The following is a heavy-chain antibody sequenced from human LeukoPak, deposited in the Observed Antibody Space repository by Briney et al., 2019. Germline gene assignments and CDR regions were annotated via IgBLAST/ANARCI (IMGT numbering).Heavy chain of an antibody. CDR3: ARLDYYDSSGPDY. CDR1: GGSISSYY. D-gene: IGHD3-22*01. V-gene: IGHV4-59*08. Sequence: PSETLSLTCTVSGGSISSYYWSWIRQPPGKGLEWIGYIYYSGSTNYNPSLKSRVTISVDTSKNQFSLKLSSVTAADTAVYYCARLDYYDSSGPDYWGQGTLVTVSP. J-gene: IGHJ4*02. CDR2: IYYSGST.